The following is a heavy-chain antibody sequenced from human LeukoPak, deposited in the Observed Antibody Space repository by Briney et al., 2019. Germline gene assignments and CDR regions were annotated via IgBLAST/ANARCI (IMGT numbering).Heavy chain of an antibody. CDR1: GFTFSSYE. J-gene: IGHJ3*02. CDR2: ISSSGSTI. V-gene: IGHV3-48*03. D-gene: IGHD6-19*01. Sequence: PGGSLRLSCAASGFTFSSYEMNWVRQAPGKGLEWVSYISSSGSTIYYADSVKGRFTISRDNAKNSLYLQMNSLRAEDTAGYYCAREQWLVLLAFDIWGQGTMVTVSS. CDR3: AREQWLVLLAFDI.